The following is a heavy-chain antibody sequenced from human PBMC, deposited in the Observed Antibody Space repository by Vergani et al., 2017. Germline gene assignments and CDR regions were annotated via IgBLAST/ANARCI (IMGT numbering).Heavy chain of an antibody. Sequence: EVQLLESGGGLVQPGGSLRLSCVASGFTFSNFAMSWVRQAPGKGLEWVSAISGTSDSTNYADSVKGRFIIFRDNSTNTLYLQMNSLRADDTAVYYCAKELESTSIPVLSYVEHEFDPWGQGTLVTVSS. CDR3: AKELESTSIPVLSYVEHEFDP. V-gene: IGHV3-23*01. CDR2: ISGTSDST. J-gene: IGHJ5*02. CDR1: GFTFSNFA. D-gene: IGHD3-9*01.